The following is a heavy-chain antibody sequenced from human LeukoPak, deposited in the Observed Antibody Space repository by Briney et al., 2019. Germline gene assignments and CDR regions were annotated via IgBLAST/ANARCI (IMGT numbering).Heavy chain of an antibody. CDR2: INSDGSTT. CDR1: GFSFSSYW. J-gene: IGHJ6*02. V-gene: IGHV3-74*01. Sequence: SGGSLRLSCAASGFSFSSYWMYWVRQAPGKGLVWVSRINSDGSTTSNADAVKGRFTISRDNAKNTLYLQLSSLRAEDTAVYYCARGNYGMDVWGQGTTVTVSS. CDR3: ARGNYGMDV.